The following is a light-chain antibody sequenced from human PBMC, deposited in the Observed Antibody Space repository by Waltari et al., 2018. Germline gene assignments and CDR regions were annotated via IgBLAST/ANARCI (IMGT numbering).Light chain of an antibody. CDR3: CSYAGSSTFV. Sequence: QSALTQPASVSGSPGPSITISCTGTSSDVGRYNLVSWYQQHPGKAPKLMIYEVSKRPSGVSNRCSGSTAGNTASLTISGLQAEDEADYYCCSYAGSSTFVFGGGTKLTVL. V-gene: IGLV2-23*02. J-gene: IGLJ2*01. CDR1: SSDVGRYNL. CDR2: EVS.